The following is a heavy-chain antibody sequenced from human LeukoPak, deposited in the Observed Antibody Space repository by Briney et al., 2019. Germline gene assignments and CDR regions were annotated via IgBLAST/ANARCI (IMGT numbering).Heavy chain of an antibody. D-gene: IGHD3-22*01. V-gene: IGHV3-23*01. J-gene: IGHJ4*02. CDR2: ISGSGGRT. Sequence: GGSLRLSCAVSGITLSNYGMSRVRQAPGKGREWVAGISGSGGRTSYADSVKGRFTISRDNPKNTLYLQMNSLGAEDTAVYFCARRGVVIRVILVGFHKEAYYFDSWGQGALVTVSS. CDR1: GITLSNYG. CDR3: ARRGVVIRVILVGFHKEAYYFDS.